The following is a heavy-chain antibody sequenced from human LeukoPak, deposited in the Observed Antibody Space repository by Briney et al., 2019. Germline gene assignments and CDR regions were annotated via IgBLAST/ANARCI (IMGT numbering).Heavy chain of an antibody. Sequence: GGSLRLSCAASGFTFSSYEMNWVRQAPGKGLEWVSIINTNGRTTYYADSVKGRFTISRDNSKNTLYLQMNSLRAEDTAVYYCAKHPESGNFDYWGRGTLVTVSS. CDR1: GFTFSSYE. D-gene: IGHD1-14*01. CDR2: INTNGRTT. J-gene: IGHJ4*02. V-gene: IGHV3-23*05. CDR3: AKHPESGNFDY.